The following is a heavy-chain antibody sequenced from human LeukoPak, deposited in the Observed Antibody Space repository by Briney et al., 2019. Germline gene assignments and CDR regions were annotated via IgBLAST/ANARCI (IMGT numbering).Heavy chain of an antibody. CDR1: GGSISSSSYY. CDR2: IYYSGST. J-gene: IGHJ4*02. Sequence: TSETLSLTCTVSGGSISSSSYYWDWMRQPPGKGLEWIGNIYYSGSTYYNPSLKSRVTISVDTSKNQFSLKLSSVTATDTAVYYCARRIAAAALDYWGQGTLVTVSS. D-gene: IGHD6-13*01. V-gene: IGHV4-39*01. CDR3: ARRIAAAALDY.